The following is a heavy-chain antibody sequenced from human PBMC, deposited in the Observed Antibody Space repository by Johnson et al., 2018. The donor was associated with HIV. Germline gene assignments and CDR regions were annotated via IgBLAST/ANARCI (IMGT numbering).Heavy chain of an antibody. CDR2: IWYDGTNR. Sequence: QVQLVESGGGVVQPGRSLRLSCAASGFTFSSYGMHWVRQAPGKGLEWVAVIWYDGTNRYYGDSVKGRFTISRDNSKNTLYLQMNSLRAEDTAVYYCAREAGTAFDIWGQGTMVTVSS. J-gene: IGHJ3*02. V-gene: IGHV3-33*01. CDR1: GFTFSSYG. CDR3: AREAGTAFDI.